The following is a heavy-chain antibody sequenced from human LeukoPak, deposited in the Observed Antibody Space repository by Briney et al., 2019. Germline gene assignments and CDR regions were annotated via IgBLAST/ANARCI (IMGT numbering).Heavy chain of an antibody. J-gene: IGHJ4*02. Sequence: GGSLRLSCAASGFTFSSYGMHWVRQAPGKGLEWVAVISYDGSNKYYADSVKGRFTISRDNSKNTLYLQMNSLRAEDTAVYYCAKDRASSIAAADDWGQGTLVTVSS. V-gene: IGHV3-30*18. CDR3: AKDRASSIAAADD. D-gene: IGHD6-13*01. CDR2: ISYDGSNK. CDR1: GFTFSSYG.